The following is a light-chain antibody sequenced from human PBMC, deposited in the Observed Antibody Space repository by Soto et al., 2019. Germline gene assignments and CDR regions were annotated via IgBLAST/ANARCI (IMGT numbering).Light chain of an antibody. Sequence: QSVLTQPASVSGSPGQSITISCTGTSSDVGGYNYVSWYQQHPGKAPKLMIYDVSNRPSGVSNRFSRSKSGNAASLTISGLQGEDEADYYCSSYTSSRRVFGGGTKLTVL. V-gene: IGLV2-14*01. CDR2: DVS. CDR3: SSYTSSRRV. CDR1: SSDVGGYNY. J-gene: IGLJ2*01.